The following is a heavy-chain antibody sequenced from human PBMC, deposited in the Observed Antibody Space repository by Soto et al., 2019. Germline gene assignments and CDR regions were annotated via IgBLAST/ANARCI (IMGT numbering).Heavy chain of an antibody. J-gene: IGHJ2*01. Sequence: EVPLVESGGGLVQPGGSLRLSCAASGFTVSSNYMSWVRQAPGKGLEWVSVIYSGGSTYYADSVKGRFTISRDNSKTTLYLQMNRLRAEDTAVYYCARDPRGWMATLGANWYFDLWGRGTLVTVSS. CDR1: GFTVSSNY. V-gene: IGHV3-66*01. CDR2: IYSGGST. CDR3: ARDPRGWMATLGANWYFDL. D-gene: IGHD5-12*01.